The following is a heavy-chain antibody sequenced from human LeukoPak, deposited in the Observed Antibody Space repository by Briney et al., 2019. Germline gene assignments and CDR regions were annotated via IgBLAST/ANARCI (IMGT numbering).Heavy chain of an antibody. Sequence: AGGSLRPSCAASGFTFSSYWMHWVRQAPGKGLMWVSRIKSDGSETSYADSVKGRFTISRDNARNTLYLQMNSLRPEDTAIYYCASDRVFYGLDVWGQGTTVTVSS. CDR2: IKSDGSET. CDR1: GFTFSSYW. CDR3: ASDRVFYGLDV. J-gene: IGHJ6*02. V-gene: IGHV3-74*01.